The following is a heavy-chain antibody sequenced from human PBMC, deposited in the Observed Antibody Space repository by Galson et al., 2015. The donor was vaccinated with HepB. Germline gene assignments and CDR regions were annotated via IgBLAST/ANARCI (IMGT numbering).Heavy chain of an antibody. V-gene: IGHV4-38-2*02. Sequence: LSLTCNVLNHFINSHYYWAWIRQSPGKGLEWIGSIYYSGSTHYSPSLRRRITMAVDTSKNQFSLELNSVTAADSAIYFCARNVTMIRGRVRFDSFDVWGPGTIVTVST. CDR2: IYYSGST. D-gene: IGHD3-10*01. CDR1: NHFINSHYY. CDR3: ARNVTMIRGRVRFDSFDV. J-gene: IGHJ3*01.